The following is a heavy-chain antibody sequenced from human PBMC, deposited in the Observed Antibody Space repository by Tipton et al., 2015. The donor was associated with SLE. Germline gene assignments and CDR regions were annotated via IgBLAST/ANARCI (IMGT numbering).Heavy chain of an antibody. CDR1: GGSISSYY. Sequence: TLSLTCTVSGGSISSYYWSWIRQPAGKGLEWIGRIYTSGSTNYNPSLKSRVTISVDTSKNQFSLKLSSVTAADTAVYYCAIIAVARGIYYYGMDVWGQGTTVTVS. J-gene: IGHJ6*02. CDR3: AIIAVARGIYYYGMDV. CDR2: IYTSGST. D-gene: IGHD6-19*01. V-gene: IGHV4-4*07.